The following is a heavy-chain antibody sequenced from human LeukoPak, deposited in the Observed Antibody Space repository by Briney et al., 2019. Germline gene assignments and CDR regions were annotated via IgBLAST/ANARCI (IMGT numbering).Heavy chain of an antibody. D-gene: IGHD3-22*01. J-gene: IGHJ4*02. V-gene: IGHV4-59*01. CDR3: ARNYDSSGYTTFGY. Sequence: SETLSLTCTVSGGSISSYYWSWIRQPPGKGLEWIGYIYYSGTTNYNPSLKSRVTISVDTSKNQFTLKLSSVTAADTAVYYCARNYDSSGYTTFGYWGQGTLVTVSS. CDR2: IYYSGTT. CDR1: GGSISSYY.